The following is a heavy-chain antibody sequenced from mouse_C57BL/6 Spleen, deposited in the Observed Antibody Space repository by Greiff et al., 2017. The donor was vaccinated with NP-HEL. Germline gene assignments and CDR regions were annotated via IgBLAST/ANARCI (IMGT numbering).Heavy chain of an antibody. Sequence: EVQLQQSGPELVKPGASVKIPCTASGYTFTDYNMDWVKQSHGKSLEWIGDINPNNGGTIYNQKFKGKATLTVDKSSSTAYMELRSLTSEDTAVYYCARGGDYRGFAYWGQGTLVTVSA. V-gene: IGHV1-18*01. CDR2: INPNNGGT. D-gene: IGHD2-14*01. CDR3: ARGGDYRGFAY. J-gene: IGHJ3*01. CDR1: GYTFTDYN.